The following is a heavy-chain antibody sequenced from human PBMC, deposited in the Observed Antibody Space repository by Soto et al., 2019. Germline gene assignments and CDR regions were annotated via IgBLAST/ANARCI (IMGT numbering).Heavy chain of an antibody. CDR3: AHSDPSDDFWRGSPFH. D-gene: IGHD3-3*01. V-gene: IGHV2-5*02. CDR1: GLSLSTSGVA. Sequence: SGPTLVNPTQTLTLTCTFSGLSLSTSGVAVGWIRQPPGKTLEWLALIYWDDNNRYSPSLKNRLTVTKDTSKNQVVLTMTNMDPVDTGTYYCAHSDPSDDFWRGSPFHWGQGSQVTVSS. CDR2: IYWDDNN. J-gene: IGHJ4*02.